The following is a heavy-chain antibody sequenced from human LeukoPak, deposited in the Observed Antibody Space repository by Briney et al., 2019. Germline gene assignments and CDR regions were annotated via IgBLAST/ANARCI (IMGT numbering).Heavy chain of an antibody. Sequence: SQTLSLTCTVFGGSISSSRYYCGWIRQPPGPGPEWLGSIYYSGSTYYNPSLKSRVSISVDTSKNQFSLKLSSVTAADTAVYYCARVSEGIAVAGRGYWGQGTLVTVSS. CDR2: IYYSGST. J-gene: IGHJ4*02. CDR3: ARVSEGIAVAGRGY. V-gene: IGHV4-39*01. CDR1: GGSISSSRYY. D-gene: IGHD6-19*01.